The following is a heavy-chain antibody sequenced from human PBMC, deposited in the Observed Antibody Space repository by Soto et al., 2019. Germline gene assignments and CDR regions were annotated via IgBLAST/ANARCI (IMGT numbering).Heavy chain of an antibody. D-gene: IGHD6-13*01. CDR3: ARDFGEWQQLVPFDY. Sequence: GGSLRLSCAASGFTFSSYWMSWVRQAPGKGLERVANIKQDGSEKYYVDSVKGRFTISRDNAKNSLSLQMNSLRAEDTAVYYCARDFGEWQQLVPFDYWGQGTLVTVSS. CDR1: GFTFSSYW. V-gene: IGHV3-7*05. J-gene: IGHJ4*02. CDR2: IKQDGSEK.